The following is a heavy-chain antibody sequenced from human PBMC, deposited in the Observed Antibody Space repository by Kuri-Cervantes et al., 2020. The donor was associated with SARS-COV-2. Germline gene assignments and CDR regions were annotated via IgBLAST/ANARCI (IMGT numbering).Heavy chain of an antibody. CDR3: AKDQGDSYGISYFDY. D-gene: IGHD5-18*01. CDR1: GFTFSSYS. Sequence: GESLKISCAASGFTFSSYSMNWVRQAPGKGLEWVSGINWNGGSTGYADSVKGRFTISRDSAKNSLYLQMNSLRAEDTAVYYCAKDQGDSYGISYFDYWGQGTLVTVSS. CDR2: INWNGGST. V-gene: IGHV3-20*04. J-gene: IGHJ4*02.